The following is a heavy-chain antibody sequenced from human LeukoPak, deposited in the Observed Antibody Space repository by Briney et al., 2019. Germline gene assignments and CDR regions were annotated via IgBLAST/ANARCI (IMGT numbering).Heavy chain of an antibody. Sequence: SVKVSCKASGGTFSSYAISWVRQAPGQGLEWMGGIIPIFGTANYAQKFQGRVTITADESTSTAYMELSSLRSEDTAVYYCARDILRFGELFHYWGQGTLVTVSS. CDR3: ARDILRFGELFHY. D-gene: IGHD3-10*01. CDR1: GGTFSSYA. J-gene: IGHJ4*02. CDR2: IIPIFGTA. V-gene: IGHV1-69*13.